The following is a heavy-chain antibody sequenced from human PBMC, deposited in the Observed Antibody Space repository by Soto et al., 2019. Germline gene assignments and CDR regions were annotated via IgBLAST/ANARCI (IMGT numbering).Heavy chain of an antibody. J-gene: IGHJ4*02. V-gene: IGHV5-51*01. CDR2: IYPGDSDT. CDR1: GYSFTSYW. CDR3: ARHRANQLPTQYYFDY. D-gene: IGHD2-2*01. Sequence: GESLKISCKGSGYSFTSYWIGWVRQMPGKGLEWMGIIYPGDSDTRYSPSFQGQVTIPADKSISTAYLQWSSLKASDTAMYYCARHRANQLPTQYYFDYWGQGTLVTVSS.